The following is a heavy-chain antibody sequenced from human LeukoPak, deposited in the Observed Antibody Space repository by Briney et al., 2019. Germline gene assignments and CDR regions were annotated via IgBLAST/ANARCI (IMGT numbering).Heavy chain of an antibody. J-gene: IGHJ4*02. Sequence: GGSLRLSCAASGFTFSNVWMSWVRQAPGKGLEWVSYISSSSSTIYYADSVKGRFTISRDNAKNSLYLQMNSLRAEDTAVYYCARGVAATGLDYWGQGTLVTVSS. D-gene: IGHD2-15*01. CDR2: ISSSSSTI. V-gene: IGHV3-48*04. CDR3: ARGVAATGLDY. CDR1: GFTFSNVW.